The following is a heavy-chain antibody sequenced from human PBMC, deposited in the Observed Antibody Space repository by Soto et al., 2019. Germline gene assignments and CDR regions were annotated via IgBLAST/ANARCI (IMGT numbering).Heavy chain of an antibody. CDR2: INIDGSGT. D-gene: IGHD4-17*01. Sequence: GGSLRLPCAASVFTFSNYWMHCVRQAPGKGLVWVSRINIDGSGTTYAGSVKGRFTISRDNAKNTVFLEMKNLRAEDTAVYYCARDSYAPHVWGQGTTVTVSS. V-gene: IGHV3-74*03. J-gene: IGHJ6*02. CDR3: ARDSYAPHV. CDR1: VFTFSNYW.